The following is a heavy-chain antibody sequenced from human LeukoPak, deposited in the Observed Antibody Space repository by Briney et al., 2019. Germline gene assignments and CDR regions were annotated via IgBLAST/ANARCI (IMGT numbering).Heavy chain of an antibody. J-gene: IGHJ5*02. Sequence: ASVKVSCKASGGTFSSYAISWVRQAPGQGLEWMGGIIPIFGTANYAQKFQGRVTITADGSTSTAYMELSSLRSEDTAVYYCAREENTAMVLRPWGQGTLVTVSS. CDR1: GGTFSSYA. CDR3: AREENTAMVLRP. CDR2: IIPIFGTA. D-gene: IGHD5-18*01. V-gene: IGHV1-69*13.